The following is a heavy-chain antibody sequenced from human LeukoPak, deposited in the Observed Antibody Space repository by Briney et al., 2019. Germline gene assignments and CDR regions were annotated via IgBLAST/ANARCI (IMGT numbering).Heavy chain of an antibody. Sequence: PGGSLRLSCAASGFTFSSYWMSWVRQAPGKGLEWVANIKEDGSEEYYVDSVKGRFTISRDNAKNSLYLQMNSLRAEDTAMYYCARDYGGNSVYWGQGTLVTVSS. D-gene: IGHD4-23*01. J-gene: IGHJ4*02. CDR3: ARDYGGNSVY. V-gene: IGHV3-7*01. CDR1: GFTFSSYW. CDR2: IKEDGSEE.